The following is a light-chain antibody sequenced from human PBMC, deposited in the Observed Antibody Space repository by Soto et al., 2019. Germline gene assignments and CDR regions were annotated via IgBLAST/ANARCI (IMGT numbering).Light chain of an antibody. Sequence: EIVLTQSPGTLSLSPGERATLSCRASQSINSRYLAWYQQKPGQAPRLLIYGASSRATGIPDRFSGSGSGTDFTLTISRLEPEDFAVYYCQQYGSSLMYTFGQGTKLEIK. CDR1: QSINSRY. CDR3: QQYGSSLMYT. J-gene: IGKJ2*01. V-gene: IGKV3-20*01. CDR2: GAS.